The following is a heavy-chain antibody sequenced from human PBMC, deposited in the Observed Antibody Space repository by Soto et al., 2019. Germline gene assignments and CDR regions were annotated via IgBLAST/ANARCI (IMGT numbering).Heavy chain of an antibody. V-gene: IGHV4-39*07. CDR2: IYYSGST. CDR3: ARGLIMVRGVVYWFDP. J-gene: IGHJ5*02. CDR1: GGSISSSSYY. Sequence: KTSETLSLTCTVSGGSISSSSYYWGWIRQPPGKGLEWIGSIYYSGSTYYNPSLKSRVTISVDTSKNQFSLKLSSVTAADTAVYYCARGLIMVRGVVYWFDPWGQGTLVTVSS. D-gene: IGHD3-10*01.